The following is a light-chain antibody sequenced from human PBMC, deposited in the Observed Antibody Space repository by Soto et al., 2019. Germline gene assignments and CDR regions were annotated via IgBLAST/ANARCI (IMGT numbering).Light chain of an antibody. Sequence: QPVLTQPPSASGTPGQRVTISCSGSRSNLGRNTVNWYHQLPGAAPKLLIYGNIQRPSGVPDRFSGSKSGTSASLAISGLQSEDEADYYCASWDDGLNGYVFGSGTKLTVL. CDR1: RSNLGRNT. CDR2: GNI. V-gene: IGLV1-44*01. CDR3: ASWDDGLNGYV. J-gene: IGLJ1*01.